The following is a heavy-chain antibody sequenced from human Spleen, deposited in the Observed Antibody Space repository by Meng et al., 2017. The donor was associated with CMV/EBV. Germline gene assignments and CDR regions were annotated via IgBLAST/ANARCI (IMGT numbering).Heavy chain of an antibody. CDR1: GYTFTNYG. J-gene: IGHJ4*02. Sequence: ASVKVSCKASGYTFTNYGISWGRQAPGRGLEWIGWISPYDGPSYARNLRGRVTLTTDTPTTTAYMELRSLRSDDTAVYYGASGDCGGDCYDFDYRGQGTLVTVSS. CDR3: ASGDCGGDCYDFDY. D-gene: IGHD2-21*01. CDR2: ISPYDGP. V-gene: IGHV1-18*01.